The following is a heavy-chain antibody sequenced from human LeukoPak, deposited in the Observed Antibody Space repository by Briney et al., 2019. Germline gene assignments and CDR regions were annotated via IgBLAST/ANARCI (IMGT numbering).Heavy chain of an antibody. CDR2: ISWNSGSI. CDR3: AKDGLGYCSGGSCYSFASYFDY. V-gene: IGHV3-9*01. Sequence: GRSLRLSCAASGFTFDDYAMHWVRQAPGKGLEWVSGISWNSGSIGYADSVKGRFTISRDNAKNSLYLQMNSLRAEDTALYYCAKDGLGYCSGGSCYSFASYFDYWGQGTLVTVSS. D-gene: IGHD2-15*01. CDR1: GFTFDDYA. J-gene: IGHJ4*02.